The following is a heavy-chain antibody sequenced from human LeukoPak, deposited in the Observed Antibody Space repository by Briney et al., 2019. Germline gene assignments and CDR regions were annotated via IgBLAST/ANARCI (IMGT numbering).Heavy chain of an antibody. D-gene: IGHD3-22*01. CDR3: AYESSGYHQRSDAFDI. J-gene: IGHJ3*02. Sequence: GGSLRHSCTASGFTFSDSYMNWIRQAPGKGPEWISLISTSSGYTDYADSVKGRFTISRDNAKNSLYLQMDSLRVEDTAMYYCAYESSGYHQRSDAFDIWGRGTAVIVSS. V-gene: IGHV3-11*06. CDR1: GFTFSDSY. CDR2: ISTSSGYT.